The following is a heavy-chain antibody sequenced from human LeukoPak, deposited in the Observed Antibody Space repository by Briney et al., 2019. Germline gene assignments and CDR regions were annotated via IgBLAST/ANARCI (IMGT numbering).Heavy chain of an antibody. V-gene: IGHV4-34*01. J-gene: IGHJ5*02. Sequence: SETLSLTCAVYGGSFSGYYWSWIRQPPGKGLEWIGEINHSGSTNYNPSLKSRVTISVDTSKNQFSLKLSSVTAADTAVYYCARLPRNIVVVTAPAWGQGTLVTVSS. D-gene: IGHD2-21*02. CDR2: INHSGST. CDR1: GGSFSGYY. CDR3: ARLPRNIVVVTAPA.